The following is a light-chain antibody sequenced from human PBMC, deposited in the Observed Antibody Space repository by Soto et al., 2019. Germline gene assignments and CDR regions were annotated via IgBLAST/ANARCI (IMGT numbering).Light chain of an antibody. J-gene: IGLJ1*01. Sequence: QSALTQPPSASGSPGQSVTISCTGTSSDVGGYNYVYWYQQHPGKAPKLMIYEVSKRPSGVPDRFSGSKSGNTASLTVSGLQAEDEADYYCSSYAGSNNVFGTGTQLTVL. CDR3: SSYAGSNNV. V-gene: IGLV2-8*01. CDR2: EVS. CDR1: SSDVGGYNY.